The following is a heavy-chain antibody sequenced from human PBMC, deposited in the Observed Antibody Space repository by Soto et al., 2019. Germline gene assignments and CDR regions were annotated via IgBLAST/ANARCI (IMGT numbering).Heavy chain of an antibody. V-gene: IGHV3-23*01. CDR2: ISGGGDGT. Sequence: EVQLLESGGGLVQPGGSLRLSGAASGFTFGNYAMIWVRQAPGKGLEWVSTISGGGDGTFYADSVRVRFTISRENSRKTVYLQMNRLRAEATAVYYCAKKGLCSLASYCSTGVCPSAFDIWGQGTMVTVSS. D-gene: IGHD2-8*01. CDR1: GFTFGNYA. J-gene: IGHJ3*02. CDR3: AKKGLCSLASYCSTGVCPSAFDI.